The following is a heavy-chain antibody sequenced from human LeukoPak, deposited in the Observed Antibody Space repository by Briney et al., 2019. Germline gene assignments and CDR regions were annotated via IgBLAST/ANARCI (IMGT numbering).Heavy chain of an antibody. J-gene: IGHJ4*02. V-gene: IGHV3-66*01. CDR3: TRGIVVVPAARPFDY. D-gene: IGHD2-2*01. Sequence: GGSLRLSCAASGFTVSSNYMSWVRQAPGKGLEWVSVIYSGGSTYYADSVKGRFTISRDNSKNTLYLQMNSLKTEDTAVYYCTRGIVVVPAARPFDYWGQGTLVTVSS. CDR1: GFTVSSNY. CDR2: IYSGGST.